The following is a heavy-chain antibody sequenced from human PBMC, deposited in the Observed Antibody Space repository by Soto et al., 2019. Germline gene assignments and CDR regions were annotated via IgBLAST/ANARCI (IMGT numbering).Heavy chain of an antibody. D-gene: IGHD3-22*01. CDR2: IYYSGST. J-gene: IGHJ4*02. Sequence: SETLSLTCTVSGGSISSGDYYWSWIRQPPGKGLEWIGYIYYSGSTYYNPSLKSRVTISVDTSKNQFSLKLSSVTAADTAVYYCARAPLLSSGYYLVTFDYWGQGTLVTVSS. V-gene: IGHV4-30-4*01. CDR1: GGSISSGDYY. CDR3: ARAPLLSSGYYLVTFDY.